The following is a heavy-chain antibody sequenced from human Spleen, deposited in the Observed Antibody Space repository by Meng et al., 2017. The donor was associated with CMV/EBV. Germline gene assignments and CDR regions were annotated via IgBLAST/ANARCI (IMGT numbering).Heavy chain of an antibody. CDR1: GYSFSNYW. J-gene: IGHJ5*02. V-gene: IGHV5-51*01. Sequence: GESLKISCKGSGYSFSNYWIGWVRQMPGKGLEWMGIIYHSDSDTRYSPSFQGQVTISAGKSISTAYLQWSSLKASDTAMYYCARHGTAQLLSDWFDPWGQGTLVTVSS. D-gene: IGHD2-2*01. CDR3: ARHGTAQLLSDWFDP. CDR2: IYHSDSDT.